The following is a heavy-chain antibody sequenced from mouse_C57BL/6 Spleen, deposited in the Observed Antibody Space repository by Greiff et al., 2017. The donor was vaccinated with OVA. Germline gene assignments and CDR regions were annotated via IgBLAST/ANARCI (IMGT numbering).Heavy chain of an antibody. Sequence: VQLVESGAELVKPGASVKISCKASGYAFSSYWMNWVKQRPGKGLEWIGQIYPGDGDTNYNGKFKGKATLTADKSSSTAYMQLSSLTSEDSAVYFCATITTGYYYAMDYWGQGTSVTVSS. CDR3: ATITTGYYYAMDY. CDR2: IYPGDGDT. J-gene: IGHJ4*01. CDR1: GYAFSSYW. D-gene: IGHD1-2*01. V-gene: IGHV1-80*01.